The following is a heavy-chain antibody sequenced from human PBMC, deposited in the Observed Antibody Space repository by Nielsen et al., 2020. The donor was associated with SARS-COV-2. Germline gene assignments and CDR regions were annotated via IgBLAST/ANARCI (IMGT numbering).Heavy chain of an antibody. J-gene: IGHJ4*02. D-gene: IGHD2-15*01. CDR1: GFTFDDYA. CDR3: AKDLLPSPDYYFDY. CDR2: ISWNSGSI. Sequence: GGSLRLSCAASGFTFDDYAMHWVRQAPGKGLEWVSGISWNSGSIGYADSVKGRFTISRDNAKNSLYLQMNSLRAEDTALYYCAKDLLPSPDYYFDYWGQGTLVTVSS. V-gene: IGHV3-9*01.